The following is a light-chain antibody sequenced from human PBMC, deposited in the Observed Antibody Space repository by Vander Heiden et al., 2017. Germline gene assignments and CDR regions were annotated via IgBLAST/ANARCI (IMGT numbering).Light chain of an antibody. V-gene: IGKV3-15*01. CDR2: GAS. CDR1: QSVSSN. Sequence: EIVMTQSPATLSVSPGERATLSCRASQSVSSNLAWYQQKPGQAPRLLIYGASTRATGIPARFSGSGSGTEFTLTISSLQSEDFAVYYCLQDTNWPPTFGGGTKVEIK. J-gene: IGKJ4*01. CDR3: LQDTNWPPT.